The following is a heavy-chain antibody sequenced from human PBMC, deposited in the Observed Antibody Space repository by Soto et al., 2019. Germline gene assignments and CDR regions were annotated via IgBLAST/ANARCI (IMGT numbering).Heavy chain of an antibody. J-gene: IGHJ4*02. CDR3: ATRRDGSGSLDQ. D-gene: IGHD3-10*01. CDR2: SYHSGST. CDR1: GASISSSNW. Sequence: LSLTCAVSGASISSSNWWNWVRQPPGKGLEWIGESYHSGSTSYNPSLKSRGTLSVERSKNQSSLKLSSVTAADTAVYFCATRRDGSGSLDQWGQGTLVTVSS. V-gene: IGHV4-4*01.